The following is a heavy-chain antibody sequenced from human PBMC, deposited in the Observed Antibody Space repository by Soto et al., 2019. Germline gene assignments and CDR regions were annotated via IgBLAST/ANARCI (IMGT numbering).Heavy chain of an antibody. CDR1: GFTFSSYG. CDR3: AKAGSSSPEAFDY. D-gene: IGHD6-6*01. Sequence: QVQLVESGGGVVQPGRSLRLSCAASGFTFSSYGMHWVRQAPGKGLEWVAVISYDGSNKYYADSVKGRFTISRDNSKNTLYLQMYSLRAEDTAVYYCAKAGSSSPEAFDYWGQGTLVIVSS. V-gene: IGHV3-30*18. J-gene: IGHJ4*02. CDR2: ISYDGSNK.